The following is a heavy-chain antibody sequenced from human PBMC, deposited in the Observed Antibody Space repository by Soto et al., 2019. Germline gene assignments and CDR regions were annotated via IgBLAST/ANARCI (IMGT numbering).Heavy chain of an antibody. CDR1: GGSISSGGYY. J-gene: IGHJ5*02. Sequence: SETLSLTCTVSGGSISSGGYYWSWIRQHPGKGLEWIGYIYYSGSTYYNPSLKSRVTISVDTSKNQFSLKLSSVTAADTAVYYCARETPLRQQPFDPWGQGTLVTVS. CDR2: IYYSGST. V-gene: IGHV4-31*03. CDR3: ARETPLRQQPFDP. D-gene: IGHD1-1*01.